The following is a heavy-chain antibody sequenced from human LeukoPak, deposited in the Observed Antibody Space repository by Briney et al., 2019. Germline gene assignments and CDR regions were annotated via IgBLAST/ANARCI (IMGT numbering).Heavy chain of an antibody. Sequence: GGSLRLSCAASGFTFSDYYMSWIRQAPGKGLQFISYISLTGNDIYYSDSVSGRFTTSRDNAKNSLYLQMSSLRGEDTAVYYCARMFSRYYYMDVWGKGTTVSVSS. V-gene: IGHV3-11*01. J-gene: IGHJ6*03. D-gene: IGHD3-10*01. CDR1: GFTFSDYY. CDR3: ARMFSRYYYMDV. CDR2: ISLTGNDI.